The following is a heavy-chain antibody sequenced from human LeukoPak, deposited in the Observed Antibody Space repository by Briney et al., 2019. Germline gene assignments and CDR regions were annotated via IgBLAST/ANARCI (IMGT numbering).Heavy chain of an antibody. V-gene: IGHV3-11*04. CDR3: ARKSDSLMLRGGDC. J-gene: IGHJ4*02. D-gene: IGHD3-10*01. CDR2: ISSSGGTK. Sequence: PGGSLRLSCAASGFTFSDYYMSWIRQAPGKGLEWVSYISSSGGTKYYADSVKGRFTISRDNSKNTLYLQMGRLRVEDTAVYYCARKSDSLMLRGGDCWGQGTLVTVSS. CDR1: GFTFSDYY.